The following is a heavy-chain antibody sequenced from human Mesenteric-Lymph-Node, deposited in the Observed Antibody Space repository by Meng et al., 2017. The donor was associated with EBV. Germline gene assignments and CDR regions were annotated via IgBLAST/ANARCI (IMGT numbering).Heavy chain of an antibody. D-gene: IGHD3-22*01. CDR1: GYTFTSYD. CDR2: ISTYSGHT. CDR3: AREGIYYYDSRGFDY. V-gene: IGHV1-18*01. Sequence: QVQLVQSGAEVKKPGASVKVSCKASGYTFTSYDINWVRQATGQGLEWMGRISTYSGHTIYAQNFQGRVTMTTDTSTSTAYMELRSLTSDDTAVYYCAREGIYYYDSRGFDYWGQGTLVTVSS. J-gene: IGHJ4*02.